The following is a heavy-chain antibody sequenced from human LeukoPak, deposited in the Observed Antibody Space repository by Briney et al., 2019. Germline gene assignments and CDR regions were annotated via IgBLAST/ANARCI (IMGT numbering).Heavy chain of an antibody. CDR3: ARHSEPFQP. Sequence: NSSETLSLTCTVSGGSISSYYWSWIRQPPGKGLEWIGYIYYSGCTNYNPSLKSRVTISVDTSKNQFSLKLSSVTTADTGVYYFARHSEPFQPWGQGTLVTVSS. J-gene: IGHJ1*01. V-gene: IGHV4-59*08. D-gene: IGHD1-26*01. CDR1: GGSISSYY. CDR2: IYYSGCT.